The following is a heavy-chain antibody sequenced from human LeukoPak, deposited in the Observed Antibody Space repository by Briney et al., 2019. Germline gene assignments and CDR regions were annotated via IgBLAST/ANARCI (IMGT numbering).Heavy chain of an antibody. CDR3: ARDEIAAHHPYDAFDI. Sequence: ASVKVSCKASGGTFSSYAISWVRQAPGQGLEWMGGIIPIFGTANYAQKFQGRVTITADESTSTAYMELSSLRSEDTAVYYCARDEIAAHHPYDAFDIWGQGTMVTVSS. CDR1: GGTFSSYA. V-gene: IGHV1-69*13. CDR2: IIPIFGTA. D-gene: IGHD6-6*01. J-gene: IGHJ3*02.